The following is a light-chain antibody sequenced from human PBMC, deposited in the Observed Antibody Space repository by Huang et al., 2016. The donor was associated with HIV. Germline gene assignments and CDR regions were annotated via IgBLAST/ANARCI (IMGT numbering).Light chain of an antibody. J-gene: IGKJ2*01. CDR3: QQYNDWPPYT. CDR2: GAS. Sequence: EIVMTQSPATLSVSPGERATLSCRASHRVTTNLAWYQQKPGQAPRLLINGASTRATGVPARFSGSGSGTEFTLTISSLQSEDFAVYYCQQYNDWPPYTFGQGTKLEIK. CDR1: HRVTTN. V-gene: IGKV3-15*01.